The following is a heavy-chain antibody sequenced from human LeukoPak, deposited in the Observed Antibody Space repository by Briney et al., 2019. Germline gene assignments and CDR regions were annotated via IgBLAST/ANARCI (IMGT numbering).Heavy chain of an antibody. J-gene: IGHJ3*02. Sequence: SETLSLTCPVSGGSISSYYWSWIRQPPGKGLEWIGYIYYSGSTNYNPSLKSRVTISVDTSKNQFSLKLSSVTAADTAVYYCARVWYYYDSSGSDDAFDIWGQGTMVTVSS. D-gene: IGHD3-22*01. CDR1: GGSISSYY. CDR3: ARVWYYYDSSGSDDAFDI. V-gene: IGHV4-59*01. CDR2: IYYSGST.